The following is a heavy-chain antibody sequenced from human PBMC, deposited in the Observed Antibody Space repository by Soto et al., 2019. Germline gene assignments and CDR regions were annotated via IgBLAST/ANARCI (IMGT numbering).Heavy chain of an antibody. CDR2: IYYSGST. D-gene: IGHD6-13*01. V-gene: IGHV4-59*01. CDR1: GGSISSYY. CDR3: ARSGVGLLVPGGDHYFDY. Sequence: QVQLQESGPGLVKPSETLSLTCTVSGGSISSYYWSWIRQPPGKGLEWIGYIYYSGSTNYNPSLKSRVTISVDTSKNQFSLKLSSVTAADTAVYYCARSGVGLLVPGGDHYFDYWGQGTLVTVSS. J-gene: IGHJ4*02.